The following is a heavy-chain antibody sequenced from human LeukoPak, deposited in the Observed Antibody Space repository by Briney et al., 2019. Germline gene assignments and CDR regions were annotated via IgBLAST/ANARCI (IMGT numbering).Heavy chain of an antibody. Sequence: GGSLRLSCAAPGFTFSNSWMHWGRQAPGKGLVWVSGISNDGSSRSDADSVKGRFTISRDNAKNTVYVQMNSLRGEDMSVYYCARFLRPSYYDSSGYYYDYWGQGTLVTVSS. D-gene: IGHD3-22*01. CDR3: ARFLRPSYYDSSGYYYDY. V-gene: IGHV3-74*01. J-gene: IGHJ4*02. CDR1: GFTFSNSW. CDR2: ISNDGSSR.